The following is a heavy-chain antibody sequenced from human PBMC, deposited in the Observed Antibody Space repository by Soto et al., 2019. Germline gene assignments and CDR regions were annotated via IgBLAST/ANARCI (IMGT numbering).Heavy chain of an antibody. J-gene: IGHJ6*02. V-gene: IGHV1-3*01. CDR1: GYTFTSYA. CDR2: INAGNGNT. Sequence: ASVKVSCKASGYTFTSYAMHWVRQAPGQRLEWMGWINAGNGNTKYSQKFQGRVTITRDTSASTAYMELSSLRSEDTAVYYCARVGYVFWSGSMAYYYYGMDVWGQGTTVTVPS. CDR3: ARVGYVFWSGSMAYYYYGMDV. D-gene: IGHD3-3*01.